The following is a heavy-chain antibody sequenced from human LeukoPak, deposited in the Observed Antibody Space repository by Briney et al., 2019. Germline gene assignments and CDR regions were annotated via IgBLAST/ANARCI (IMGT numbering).Heavy chain of an antibody. J-gene: IGHJ4*02. D-gene: IGHD2-2*02. Sequence: ASVKVSCKASGYTFTGYYMHWVRQAPGQGLEWMGWINPNSGGTNYAQKFQGRVTMTTDTSTSTAYMELRSLRSDDTAVYYCARDRAAAIGGEFDYWGQGTLVTVSS. V-gene: IGHV1-2*02. CDR3: ARDRAAAIGGEFDY. CDR2: INPNSGGT. CDR1: GYTFTGYY.